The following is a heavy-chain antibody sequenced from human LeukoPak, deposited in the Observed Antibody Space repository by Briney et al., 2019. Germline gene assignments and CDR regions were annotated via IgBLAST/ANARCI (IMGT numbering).Heavy chain of an antibody. D-gene: IGHD2-21*02. CDR3: TQLSDCGDDCYERPHWFEP. CDR1: GVSMTCYY. Sequence: TTSETLSLTCTVSGVSMTCYYLAWIRQPPAKRLEWIGYVHSSGGTKYNPSPKRRVTVSIDMCKNQFSLHLRSVTGDGSADYYCTQLSDCGDDCYERPHWFEPWGQGSLVTVSS. V-gene: IGHV4-59*08. J-gene: IGHJ5*02. CDR2: VHSSGGT.